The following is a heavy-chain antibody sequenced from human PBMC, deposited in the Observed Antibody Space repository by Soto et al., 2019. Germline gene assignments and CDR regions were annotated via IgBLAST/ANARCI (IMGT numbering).Heavy chain of an antibody. J-gene: IGHJ4*02. CDR2: ISYDGSNK. V-gene: IGHV3-30-3*01. CDR3: ARTPSPIAAPFDH. Sequence: GGSLRLSCAASGFTFSSYAMHWVRQAPGKGLEWVAVISYDGSNKYYADSVKGRFTISRDNSKNTLYLQMNSLRAEDTAVYYCARTPSPIAAPFDHWGQGTLVTVSS. D-gene: IGHD6-13*01. CDR1: GFTFSSYA.